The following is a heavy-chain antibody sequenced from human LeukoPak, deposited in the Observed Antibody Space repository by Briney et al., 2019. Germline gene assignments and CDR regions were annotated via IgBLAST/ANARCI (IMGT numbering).Heavy chain of an antibody. V-gene: IGHV4-34*01. CDR3: ARGGEYGSGSYYNVGTQYYYYYYMDV. Sequence: SETLSLTCAVYGGSFSGYYWSWIRQPPGKGLEWIGEINHSGSTNYNPSLKSRVTISVDTSKNQFSLKLSSVTAADTAVYYCARGGEYGSGSYYNVGTQYYYYYYMDVWGKGTTVTISS. D-gene: IGHD3-10*01. CDR2: INHSGST. J-gene: IGHJ6*03. CDR1: GGSFSGYY.